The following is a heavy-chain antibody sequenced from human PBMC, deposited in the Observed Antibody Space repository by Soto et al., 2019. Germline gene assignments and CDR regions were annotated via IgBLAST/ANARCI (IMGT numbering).Heavy chain of an antibody. CDR3: ARLFVVVAAATQPVKYYYYGMDV. Sequence: GGSLRLSCAASGFTFSSYWMSWVRQAPGKGLEWVANIKQDGSEKYYVDSVKGQVTISADKSISTAYLQWSSLKASDTAMFYCARLFVVVAAATQPVKYYYYGMDVWGQGTTVTVSS. CDR1: GFTFSSYW. J-gene: IGHJ6*02. CDR2: IKQDGSEK. V-gene: IGHV3-7*03. D-gene: IGHD2-2*01.